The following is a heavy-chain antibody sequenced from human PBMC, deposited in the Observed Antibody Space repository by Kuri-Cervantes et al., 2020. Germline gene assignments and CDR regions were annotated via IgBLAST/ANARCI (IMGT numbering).Heavy chain of an antibody. CDR2: IDGSGST. D-gene: IGHD1-1*01. Sequence: SETLSLTCTVSGGSISSYYWSWIRQPPGKGLEWIALIDGSGSTDYNPSLKSRVTISVDTSKNQSSLKLSSVTSADTAVYYCARDVLEREPYVGWFDPWGQGTLVTVSS. CDR1: GGSISSYY. CDR3: ARDVLEREPYVGWFDP. V-gene: IGHV4-59*13. J-gene: IGHJ5*02.